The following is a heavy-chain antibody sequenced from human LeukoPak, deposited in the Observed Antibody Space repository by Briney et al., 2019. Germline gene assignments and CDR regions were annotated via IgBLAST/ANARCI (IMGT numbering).Heavy chain of an antibody. D-gene: IGHD3-22*01. CDR2: IYYSGDT. J-gene: IGHJ2*01. CDR1: GGSISSYY. CDR3: ARDRDSSGLRDFDL. V-gene: IGHV4-59*01. Sequence: SETLSLTCTVSGGSISSYYWSWIRQPPGKGLEWIGYIYYSGDTNYNPSLKSRVSISIDTSKNQFSLQLSSVTAADTAVYYCARDRDSSGLRDFDLWGRGTLVTVSA.